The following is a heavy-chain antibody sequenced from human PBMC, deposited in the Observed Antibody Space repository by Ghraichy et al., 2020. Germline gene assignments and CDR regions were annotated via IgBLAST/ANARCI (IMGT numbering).Heavy chain of an antibody. CDR3: AREKTNVVTWDYHYVLDV. D-gene: IGHD4-23*01. V-gene: IGHV3-48*01. CDR1: GFSFSDHN. J-gene: IGHJ6*02. CDR2: ISSSSGTK. Sequence: GGSLRLSCAASGFSFSDHNMNWVRQAPGKGLEWVSSISSSSGTKVYADSVKGRFTISRDNAKNSLYLQMNSLRADDTAVYYCAREKTNVVTWDYHYVLDVWGHGTTVTVSS.